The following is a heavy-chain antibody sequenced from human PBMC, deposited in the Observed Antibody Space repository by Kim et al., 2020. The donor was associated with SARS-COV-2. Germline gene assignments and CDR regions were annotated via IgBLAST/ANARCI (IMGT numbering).Heavy chain of an antibody. CDR3: AREHTTTSGFHGMDV. Sequence: SETLSLTCAVYGGSFSGYYWSWIRQPPGKGLEWIGEINHSGSTNYNPSLKSRVTISVDTSKNQFSLKLSSVTAADTAVYYCAREHTTTSGFHGMDVWGQGTTVTVSS. CDR2: INHSGST. CDR1: GGSFSGYY. D-gene: IGHD5-12*01. J-gene: IGHJ6*02. V-gene: IGHV4-34*01.